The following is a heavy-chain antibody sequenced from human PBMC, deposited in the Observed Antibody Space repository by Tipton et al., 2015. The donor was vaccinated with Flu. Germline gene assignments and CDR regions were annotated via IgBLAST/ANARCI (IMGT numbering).Heavy chain of an antibody. J-gene: IGHJ6*02. CDR3: ARDGGLGAGTFYYYYGMDV. Sequence: TLSLTCTVSGGSISSGGYYWSWIRQHPGKGLEWIGYIYYSGSTYYNPSLKSRVTISVDTSKNQFSLKLSSVAAADTAVYYCARDGGLGAGTFYYYYGMDVWGQGTTVTVSS. D-gene: IGHD1-26*01. CDR2: IYYSGST. CDR1: GGSISSGGYY. V-gene: IGHV4-31*03.